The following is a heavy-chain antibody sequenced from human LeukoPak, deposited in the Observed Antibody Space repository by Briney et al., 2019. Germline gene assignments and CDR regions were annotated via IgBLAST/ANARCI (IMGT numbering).Heavy chain of an antibody. CDR2: INPGDSDT. CDR3: ASAIVVADYDY. V-gene: IGHV5-51*01. J-gene: IGHJ4*02. CDR1: GYSFTSYW. D-gene: IGHD2-2*01. Sequence: GESLKISCKGSGYSFTSYWIAWVRQMPGKGLEWMGIINPGDSDTRYSPSFQGQVTISADKSISTAYLQWGSLKASDTAMYYCASAIVVADYDYWGQGTLVTVSS.